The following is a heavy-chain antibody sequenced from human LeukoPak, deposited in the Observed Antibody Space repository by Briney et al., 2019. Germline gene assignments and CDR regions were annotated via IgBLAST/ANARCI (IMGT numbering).Heavy chain of an antibody. Sequence: PSETLSLTCTVSGGSISSSSYYWGWIRQPPGKGLEWIGRIHTSGSTNYNPSLKSRVTMSVDTSKNQFSLKLSSVTAADTAVYYCARDQYYYDSSGYLTFDYWGQGTLVTVSS. J-gene: IGHJ4*02. CDR1: GGSISSSSYY. V-gene: IGHV4-39*07. D-gene: IGHD3-22*01. CDR3: ARDQYYYDSSGYLTFDY. CDR2: IHTSGST.